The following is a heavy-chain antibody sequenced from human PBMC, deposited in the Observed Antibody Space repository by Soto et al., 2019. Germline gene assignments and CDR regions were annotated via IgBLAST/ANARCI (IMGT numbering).Heavy chain of an antibody. CDR2: ISYDGSNK. Sequence: QVQLVESGGGVVQPGRSLRLSCAASGFTFSSYGMHWVRQAPGKGLEWVAVISYDGSNKYYADSVKGRFTISRDNSKNTLYLQMNSLRAEDTAVYYCAREAGIAVADYYYGMDVWGQGTTVTVSS. J-gene: IGHJ6*02. V-gene: IGHV3-30*03. D-gene: IGHD6-19*01. CDR1: GFTFSSYG. CDR3: AREAGIAVADYYYGMDV.